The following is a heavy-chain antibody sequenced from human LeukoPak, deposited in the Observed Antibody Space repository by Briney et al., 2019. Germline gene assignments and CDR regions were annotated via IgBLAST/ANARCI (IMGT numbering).Heavy chain of an antibody. J-gene: IGHJ4*02. CDR2: IYSGST. Sequence: TPSETLSLTCAVSGGSISSSSYYWGWVRQPPGKGLEWIANIYSGSTYYSPSLRSRVTISVDTSKNQFSLKLTSVTAADTAVYYCARHASVSGNWPRPLDYWGQGSLVTVSS. V-gene: IGHV4-39*01. D-gene: IGHD3-3*01. CDR3: ARHASVSGNWPRPLDY. CDR1: GGSISSSSYY.